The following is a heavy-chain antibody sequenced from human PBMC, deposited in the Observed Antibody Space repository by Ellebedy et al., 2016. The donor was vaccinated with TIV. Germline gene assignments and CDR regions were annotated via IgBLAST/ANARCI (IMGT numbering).Heavy chain of an antibody. V-gene: IGHV3-9*01. J-gene: IGHJ4*02. Sequence: SLKISCAASGFTFDDYAMHWVRQAPGKGLEWVSGINWNSGTIDYADSVKGRFTVSRDNADNSLYLPMDSLRVEDTAFYFCAKGGLELLSSFDYWGQGTLVTVSS. CDR3: AKGGLELLSSFDY. CDR2: INWNSGTI. D-gene: IGHD1-7*01. CDR1: GFTFDDYA.